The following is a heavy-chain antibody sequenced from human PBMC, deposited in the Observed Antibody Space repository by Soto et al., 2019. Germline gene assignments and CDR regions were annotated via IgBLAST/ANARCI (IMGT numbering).Heavy chain of an antibody. CDR2: VYYSGGA. CDR3: ARGRPQPGIAMVDF. D-gene: IGHD6-13*01. J-gene: IGHJ6*01. CDR1: SVSIDNSQYV. Sequence: ETLCVHCEVSSVSIDNSQYVWGWIRQPPGKGLEFIGSVYYSGGAYYNPSLKSRVTISVDRSKNQFSLKLKSVTAADTAVYYCARGRPQPGIAMVDFWGQGTTVTLSS. V-gene: IGHV4-39*07.